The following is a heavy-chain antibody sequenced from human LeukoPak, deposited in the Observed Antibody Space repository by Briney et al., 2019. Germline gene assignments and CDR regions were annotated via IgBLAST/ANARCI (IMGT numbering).Heavy chain of an antibody. D-gene: IGHD2-8*01. CDR2: ININGGRT. Sequence: GGSLRLSCSVSGFTFSSYTMHWVRQAPGKGLEYVSSININGGRTYYADSLKGRFTISRDNSKDTLYLQMSSLRAEDTAVYYCVKDKWIDHWGQGTLVTVSS. CDR1: GFTFSSYT. V-gene: IGHV3-64D*09. CDR3: VKDKWIDH. J-gene: IGHJ4*02.